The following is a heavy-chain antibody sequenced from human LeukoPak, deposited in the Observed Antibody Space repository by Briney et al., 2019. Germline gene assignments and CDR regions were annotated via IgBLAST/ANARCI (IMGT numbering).Heavy chain of an antibody. Sequence: GGSLRLSCTSSGFTVSSTYISWVRQAPGKGLEWVSVIYSGGSTDYADSVKDRFTISRDASKNTVFLQMNSLRVEDTAVYYCAAAFCGGDCYSSYYYYAMDVWGPGTTVTVSS. CDR3: AAAFCGGDCYSSYYYYAMDV. V-gene: IGHV3-53*01. CDR1: GFTVSSTY. J-gene: IGHJ6*02. D-gene: IGHD2-21*02. CDR2: IYSGGST.